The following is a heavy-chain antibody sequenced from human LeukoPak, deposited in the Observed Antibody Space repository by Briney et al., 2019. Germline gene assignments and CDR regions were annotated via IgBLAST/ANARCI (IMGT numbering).Heavy chain of an antibody. CDR3: TKSNSLSIGAPETGFDP. CDR2: ISAGGGST. J-gene: IGHJ5*02. D-gene: IGHD6-13*01. CDR1: GFTFSSYA. Sequence: GGSLRLSCAASGFTFSSYAMRWVRQAPGKGLQWVSGISAGGGSTYYADPVKGRFTISRDNSRNTLDLRMNSLRVEDTAVYFCTKSNSLSIGAPETGFDPWGQGTLVTVSS. V-gene: IGHV3-23*01.